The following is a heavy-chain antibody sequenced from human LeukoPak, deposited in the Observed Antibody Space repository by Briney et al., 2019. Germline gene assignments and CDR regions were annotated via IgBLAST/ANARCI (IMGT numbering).Heavy chain of an antibody. Sequence: KRGESLKISCMGSGYSFSNYWIGWVRQMPGKGLEWMGIIYPDESNIRYSPSFQGQVTISVDKSISTAYLQWSSLKASDTAIYYCARHEGGGWYIDYWGQGTLVTVSS. V-gene: IGHV5-51*01. J-gene: IGHJ4*02. CDR1: GYSFSNYW. D-gene: IGHD6-19*01. CDR3: ARHEGGGWYIDY. CDR2: IYPDESNI.